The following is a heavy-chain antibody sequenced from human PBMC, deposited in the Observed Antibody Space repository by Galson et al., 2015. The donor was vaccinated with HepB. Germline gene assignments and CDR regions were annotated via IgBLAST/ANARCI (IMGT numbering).Heavy chain of an antibody. CDR1: GFSFSSHG. CDR2: IWGGGGIT. J-gene: IGHJ4*02. D-gene: IGHD1-14*01. Sequence: SLRLSCAASGFSFSSHGMHWVRQAPGKGLEWVAVIWGGGGITYYAQSVEGRFTISRDNSKNTLYLQMDSLGSEDAAVYFCARELVSDVPDHLDYWGQGTQVTVSS. CDR3: ARELVSDVPDHLDY. V-gene: IGHV3-33*08.